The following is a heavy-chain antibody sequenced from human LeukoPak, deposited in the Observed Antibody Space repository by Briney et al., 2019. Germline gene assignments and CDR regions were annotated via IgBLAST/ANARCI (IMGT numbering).Heavy chain of an antibody. D-gene: IGHD6-19*01. Sequence: PGGSLRLSCAASGFTFSSYGMSWVRQAPGKGLEWVSAIGGSGGSTYYADSAKGRFIISRDNSKNTLYLQMNSLRAEDTAVYYCARGSVAGTADYWGQGTLVTVSS. CDR2: IGGSGGST. V-gene: IGHV3-23*01. J-gene: IGHJ4*02. CDR3: ARGSVAGTADY. CDR1: GFTFSSYG.